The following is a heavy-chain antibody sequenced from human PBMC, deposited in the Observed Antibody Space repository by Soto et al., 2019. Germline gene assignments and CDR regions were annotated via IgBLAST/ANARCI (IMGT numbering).Heavy chain of an antibody. CDR3: ARGYDSGSGYYRPHGTDL. V-gene: IGHV3-74*01. CDR2: INGDETIT. D-gene: IGHD3-3*01. Sequence: GGSLRLSCAASEFSISTFWMHWVRQAPGKGLVWVSRINGDETITEYADFVKGRFTVSRDNAKNTVDLQMNSLRAEDTALSYCARGYDSGSGYYRPHGTDLPGQGTQGTVS. J-gene: IGHJ6*01. CDR1: EFSISTFW.